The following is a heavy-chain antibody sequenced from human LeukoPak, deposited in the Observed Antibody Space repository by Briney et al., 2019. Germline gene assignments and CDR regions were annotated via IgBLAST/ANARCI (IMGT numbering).Heavy chain of an antibody. Sequence: SETLSLTCNVSGASISGYYWSWIRQPAGKGLEWIGRIYTSGSTNYDPSLKSRVTMSVDTSKNQFSLELSSVTAADTAVYYCARESPSGRASDIWGQGTLVTVSS. J-gene: IGHJ3*02. CDR1: GASISGYY. CDR3: ARESPSGRASDI. CDR2: IYTSGST. V-gene: IGHV4-4*07. D-gene: IGHD3-10*01.